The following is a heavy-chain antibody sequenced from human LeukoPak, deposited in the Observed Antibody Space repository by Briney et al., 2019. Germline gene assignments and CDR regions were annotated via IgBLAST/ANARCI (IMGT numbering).Heavy chain of an antibody. CDR3: ASSSTSWWGAFDI. D-gene: IGHD2-2*01. J-gene: IGHJ3*02. Sequence: ASVKASCKASGGTFSSYAISWVRQAPGQGLEWMGWINPNSGGTNYAQKFQGRVTMTRDTSISTAYMELSRLRSDDTAVYYCASSSTSWWGAFDIWGQGTMVTVSS. V-gene: IGHV1-2*02. CDR1: GGTFSSYA. CDR2: INPNSGGT.